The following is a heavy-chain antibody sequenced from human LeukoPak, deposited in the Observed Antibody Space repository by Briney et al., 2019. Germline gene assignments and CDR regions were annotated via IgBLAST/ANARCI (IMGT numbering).Heavy chain of an antibody. CDR1: GGTFSSYA. CDR3: ARDPGYQLLSSWFDP. V-gene: IGHV1-69*05. CDR2: IIPIFGTA. D-gene: IGHD2-2*01. J-gene: IGHJ5*02. Sequence: GASVKGSCKASGGTFSSYAISWVRQAPGQGLEWMGRIIPIFGTANYAQKIQGRVTITTDESTSTAYMELSSLRPEDTAVYYCARDPGYQLLSSWFDPWGQGTLVTVSS.